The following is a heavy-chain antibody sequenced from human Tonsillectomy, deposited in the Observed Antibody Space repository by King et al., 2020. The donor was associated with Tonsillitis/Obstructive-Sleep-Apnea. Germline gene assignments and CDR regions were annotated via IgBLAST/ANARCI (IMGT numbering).Heavy chain of an antibody. CDR1: GFTFSSYD. V-gene: IGHV3-13*04. CDR3: ARVKGRSIAARPRYYYYYMDV. Sequence: VQLVESGGGLVQPGGSLRLSCAASGFTFSSYDMHWVRQATGKGLEWVSAIGTAGDTYYPGSGKGRFTISRENAKNSLYLQMNSLRAGDTAVYYCARVKGRSIAARPRYYYYYMDVWGKGTTVTVSS. J-gene: IGHJ6*03. D-gene: IGHD6-6*01. CDR2: IGTAGDT.